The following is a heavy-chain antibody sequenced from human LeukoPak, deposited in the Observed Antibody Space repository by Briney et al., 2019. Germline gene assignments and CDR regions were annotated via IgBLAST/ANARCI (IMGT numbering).Heavy chain of an antibody. CDR3: ISLKYYFDY. V-gene: IGHV3-30-3*01. CDR1: GFTFSSYA. CDR2: ISYDGSNK. J-gene: IGHJ4*02. Sequence: QPGRSLRRSCAASGFTFSSYAMHWVRQAPGKGLEWVAVISYDGSNKYYADSVKGRFTISRDNSKNTLYLQMNSLRAEDTAVYYCISLKYYFDYWGQGTLVTVSS.